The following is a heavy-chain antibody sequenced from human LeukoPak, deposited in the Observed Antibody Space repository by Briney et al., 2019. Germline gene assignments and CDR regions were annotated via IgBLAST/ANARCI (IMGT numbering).Heavy chain of an antibody. D-gene: IGHD4-17*01. CDR2: IRNSGSST. Sequence: GGSLRLSCAASGFTFSSYGMNWARQAPGKGLEWVSTIRNSGSSTSYADSVKGRFTISRDNSKNTLYLQLNSLRADDTALYYCAKQSHDYGGYMDFWGQGTLVTVSS. V-gene: IGHV3-23*01. J-gene: IGHJ4*02. CDR3: AKQSHDYGGYMDF. CDR1: GFTFSSYG.